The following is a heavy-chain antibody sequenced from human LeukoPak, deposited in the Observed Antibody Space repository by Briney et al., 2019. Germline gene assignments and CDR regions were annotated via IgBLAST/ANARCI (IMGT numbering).Heavy chain of an antibody. V-gene: IGHV1-46*01. J-gene: IGHJ4*02. CDR3: ARDKRGSLDY. D-gene: IGHD3-10*01. Sequence: ASVKVSCKASGYTFTIYYIHWVRQAPGRGLEWMAVINPSGDSTTYAQGFEARLTMTRDTSTSTVYMDLSSLTSEDTAVYYCARDKRGSLDYWGQGTLVAVSS. CDR2: INPSGDST. CDR1: GYTFTIYY.